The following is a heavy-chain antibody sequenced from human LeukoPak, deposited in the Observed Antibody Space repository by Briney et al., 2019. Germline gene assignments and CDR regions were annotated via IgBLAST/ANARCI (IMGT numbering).Heavy chain of an antibody. J-gene: IGHJ4*02. CDR1: GYTFTTYG. CDR3: ARMILLLGDVLTVPPIGFDY. CDR2: ISVYNGNT. Sequence: AAVKVSCKASGYTFTTYGISWVRQAPGQGLEWLGRISVYNGNTNYAQKLQGRVTMTTDTSTSTAYMELRSLRSDDTAVYYCARMILLLGDVLTVPPIGFDYWGQGTLVTAFS. V-gene: IGHV1-18*01. D-gene: IGHD3-9*01.